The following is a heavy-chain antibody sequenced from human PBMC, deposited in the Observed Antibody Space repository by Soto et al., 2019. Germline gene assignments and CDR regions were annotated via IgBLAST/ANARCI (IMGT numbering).Heavy chain of an antibody. D-gene: IGHD1-26*01. V-gene: IGHV4-39*01. Sequence: QLQLQESGPGLVKPSETLSLTCTVSGGSISSSSYYWGWIRQPPGKGLEWIGNIYYSGSTYYNPSLKSRVTISVDTSKNQFSLKLSSVTAADTAVYYCARPSQWELLLGGWYFDLWGRGTLVTVSS. J-gene: IGHJ2*01. CDR2: IYYSGST. CDR3: ARPSQWELLLGGWYFDL. CDR1: GGSISSSSYY.